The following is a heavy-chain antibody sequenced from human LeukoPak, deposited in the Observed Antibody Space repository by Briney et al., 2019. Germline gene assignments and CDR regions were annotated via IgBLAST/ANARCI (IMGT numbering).Heavy chain of an antibody. D-gene: IGHD5-12*01. CDR3: ARGGSGYLGRAFDI. J-gene: IGHJ3*02. Sequence: ASVKVSCKASGYIFTGYYMHWVRQAPGHGLDWMGWINPNSGGTNYAQKFQGRVTMTRDTSISTAYMELSRLRSDDTAVYYCARGGSGYLGRAFDIWGQGTMVTVSS. CDR1: GYIFTGYY. CDR2: INPNSGGT. V-gene: IGHV1-2*02.